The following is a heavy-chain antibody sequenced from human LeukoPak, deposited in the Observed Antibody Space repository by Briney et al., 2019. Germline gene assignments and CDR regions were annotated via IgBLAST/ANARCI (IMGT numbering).Heavy chain of an antibody. D-gene: IGHD2-2*03. CDR3: ARMDMVVVPAAITPGWFDP. Sequence: PSETLSLTCTVSGGSISSSSYYWGWIRQPPGKGLEWIGSIYSSGSTYYNPSLKSRVTISVDTSKDQFSLKLSSVTAADTAVYYCARMDMVVVPAAITPGWFDPWGQGTLVTVSS. V-gene: IGHV4-39*01. CDR2: IYSSGST. CDR1: GGSISSSSYY. J-gene: IGHJ5*02.